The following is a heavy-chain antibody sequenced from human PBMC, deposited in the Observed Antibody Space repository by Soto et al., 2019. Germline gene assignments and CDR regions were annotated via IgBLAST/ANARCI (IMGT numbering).Heavy chain of an antibody. CDR1: GFTFSSYS. D-gene: IGHD3-10*01. CDR2: ISSSSGTI. Sequence: GGSLRLSCAASGFTFSSYSMNWVRQAPGKGLEWVSYISSSSGTIYYADSVKGRFTISRDNAKNSLYLQMNSLRAGDTAVYYCARDSRGFYWGQGTLVTVSS. J-gene: IGHJ4*02. CDR3: ARDSRGFY. V-gene: IGHV3-48*01.